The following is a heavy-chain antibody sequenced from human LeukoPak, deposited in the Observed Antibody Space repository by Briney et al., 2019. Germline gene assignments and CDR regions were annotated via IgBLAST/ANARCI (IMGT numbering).Heavy chain of an antibody. Sequence: GGSLRLSCVGSGFTFSDVWMNWVRQAPGKGLEWVGRIKSKTVGGTTDYAAPVKDRFTVSRDDSKATLYLQMNSLKTEDTAVYYCTTDYCTSTTCYLTLWGQGILVTVSS. V-gene: IGHV3-15*07. D-gene: IGHD2-2*01. CDR2: IKSKTVGGTT. CDR3: TTDYCTSTTCYLTL. CDR1: GFTFSDVW. J-gene: IGHJ4*02.